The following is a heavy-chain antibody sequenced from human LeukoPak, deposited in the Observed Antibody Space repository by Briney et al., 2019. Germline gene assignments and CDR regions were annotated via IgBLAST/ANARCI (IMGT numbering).Heavy chain of an antibody. CDR3: AREYFDSSGSYYGPFDY. V-gene: IGHV3-7*03. D-gene: IGHD3-22*01. J-gene: IGHJ4*02. CDR2: IKGDGSEK. Sequence: PGGFLRLSCAASGFTFSGYWMSWVRQAPGKGLEWVANIKGDGSEKYYVDSVKGRLTISRDNAKNSLHLQMNSLRAEDTAVYYCAREYFDSSGSYYGPFDYWGQGTLVTVSS. CDR1: GFTFSGYW.